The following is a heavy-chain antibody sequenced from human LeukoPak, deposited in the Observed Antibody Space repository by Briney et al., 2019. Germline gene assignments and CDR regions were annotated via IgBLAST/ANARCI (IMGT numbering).Heavy chain of an antibody. CDR1: GFDFDDYG. CDR3: ARDQGSADY. CDR2: INGNGGST. Sequence: GGSLRLSCAAPGFDFDDYGMTWVPQAPGKGLEWVSGINGNGGSTGYADSVRGRFITCRDNAKNYVHLKMDSRRAEDTAVYYCARDQGSADYWGQGTLVTVSS. J-gene: IGHJ4*02. V-gene: IGHV3-20*04.